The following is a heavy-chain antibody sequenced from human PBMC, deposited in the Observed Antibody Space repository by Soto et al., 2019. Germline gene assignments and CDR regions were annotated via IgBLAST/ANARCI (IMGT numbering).Heavy chain of an antibody. J-gene: IGHJ6*02. V-gene: IGHV1-69*01. CDR3: ARDNYGDYVNYYYTGMDV. CDR1: GGTFSGYT. CDR2: IIPIFGTA. Sequence: QVQLVQSGAEVKKPGSSVKVSCKASGGTFSGYTLSWVRQAPGQGLEWMGGIIPIFGTANYAQTFQGRVTITADESTSTAYMEMSRLRSEDTAVYYCARDNYGDYVNYYYTGMDVWGQGTTVTVSS. D-gene: IGHD4-17*01.